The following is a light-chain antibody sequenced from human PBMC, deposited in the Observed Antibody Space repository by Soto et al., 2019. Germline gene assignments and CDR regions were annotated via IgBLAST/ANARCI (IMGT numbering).Light chain of an antibody. V-gene: IGLV2-8*01. J-gene: IGLJ1*01. CDR2: DVN. CDR3: SAYAGSIDV. CDR1: SSDVGRYNH. Sequence: QSVLTQPPSASGSPGQSVTISCTGTSSDVGRYNHVSWYQQHPGKAPKLMIFDVNKRPSGVPDRFSGSKSGNTASLTVSGLQAEDEADYYCSAYAGSIDVFGSGTKVTVL.